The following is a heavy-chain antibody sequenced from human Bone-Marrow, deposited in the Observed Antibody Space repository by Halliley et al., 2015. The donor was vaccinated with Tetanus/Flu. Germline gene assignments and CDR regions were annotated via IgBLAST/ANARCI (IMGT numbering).Heavy chain of an antibody. CDR3: AKTICTNCYPLHY. CDR1: GFPFSSYG. J-gene: IGHJ4*02. Sequence: SLRLSCAATGFPFSSYGLSWVRRAPGKGLEWVSSIDGSGRRPTYATSVKGRFTVSRDNSNNTLYLQMSGLRPDDTATYFCAKTICTNCYPLHYWGQGTLVAVSS. D-gene: IGHD1-1*01. V-gene: IGHV3-23*01. CDR2: IDGSGRRP.